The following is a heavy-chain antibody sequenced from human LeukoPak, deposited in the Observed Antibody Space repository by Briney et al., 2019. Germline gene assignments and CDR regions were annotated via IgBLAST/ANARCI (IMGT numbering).Heavy chain of an antibody. CDR2: INSDSDTV. CDR3: ARDSSGTTFDY. J-gene: IGHJ4*02. CDR1: GFTFRTYG. Sequence: GGSLRLSCAAPGFTFRTYGMNWVRQAPGKGLEWISYINSDSDTVYYSNSVEGRFTISRDNAKNSLYLQMNSLRAEDTAVYYCARDSSGTTFDYWGQGTLVTVSS. D-gene: IGHD1-7*01. V-gene: IGHV3-48*04.